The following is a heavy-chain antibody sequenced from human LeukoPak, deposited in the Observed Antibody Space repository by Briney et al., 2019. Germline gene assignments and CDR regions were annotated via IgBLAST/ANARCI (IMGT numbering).Heavy chain of an antibody. Sequence: EPSETLSLTCTVSGVSISSYYWSWIRQPPGKGLEWIGYIYYSGSTNYNPSLKSRVTISVDTSKNQFSLKLSSVTAADTAVYYCARLKSCLDPWGQGTLVTVSS. CDR1: GVSISSYY. CDR3: ARLKSCLDP. J-gene: IGHJ5*02. CDR2: IYYSGST. V-gene: IGHV4-59*01.